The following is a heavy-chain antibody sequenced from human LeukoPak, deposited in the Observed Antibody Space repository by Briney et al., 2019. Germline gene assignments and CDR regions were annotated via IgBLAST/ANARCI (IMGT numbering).Heavy chain of an antibody. Sequence: GGSLRLSCAASEFMFSNYAMHWVRQAPGKGLEWIAYLSSSGSAFSYADSVKGRFTIARDNAKNSVYLEMNSLRADDTAVYYCARSARLMKGVVEVTALDDWGQGTLVTVSS. CDR2: LSSSGSAF. V-gene: IGHV3-48*03. CDR1: EFMFSNYA. J-gene: IGHJ4*02. D-gene: IGHD3-3*01. CDR3: ARSARLMKGVVEVTALDD.